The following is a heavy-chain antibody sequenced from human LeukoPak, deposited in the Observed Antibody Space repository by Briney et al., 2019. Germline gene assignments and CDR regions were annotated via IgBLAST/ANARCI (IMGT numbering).Heavy chain of an antibody. J-gene: IGHJ4*02. CDR1: GFTFSSYA. CDR2: ISGSGGST. Sequence: PGGSLRLSCAASGFTFSSYAMSWVRQAPGKGLEWVSAISGSGGSTYYADSMKGRFTISGDNSKNTLYLQMNSLRAEDTAVYYCAKDPSVLRFLEWLGDYWGQGTLVTVSS. V-gene: IGHV3-23*01. CDR3: AKDPSVLRFLEWLGDY. D-gene: IGHD3-3*01.